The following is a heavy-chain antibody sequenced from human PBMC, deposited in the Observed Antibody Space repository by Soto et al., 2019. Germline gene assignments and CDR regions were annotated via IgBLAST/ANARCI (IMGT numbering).Heavy chain of an antibody. CDR1: GFTFSSYA. J-gene: IGHJ6*02. CDR3: AKDRKGPGIAAAATYYYYGMDV. CDR2: ISGSGGST. D-gene: IGHD6-13*01. Sequence: GGSLRLSCAASGFTFSSYAMSWVRQAPGKGLEWVSAISGSGGSTYYADSVKGRFTISRDNSKNTLYLQMNSLRAEDTAVYYCAKDRKGPGIAAAATYYYYGMDVWGQGTTVTVSS. V-gene: IGHV3-23*01.